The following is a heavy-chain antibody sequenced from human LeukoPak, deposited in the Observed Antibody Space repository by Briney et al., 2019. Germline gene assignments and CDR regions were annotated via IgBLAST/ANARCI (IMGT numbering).Heavy chain of an antibody. Sequence: GESLKISCVASGFSFNTYGMTWVRQAPGKGLEWVSGISGSGGNTYYADSVKGRFTISRDNSKNTLFLQMHRLRAEDTALYYCAKEYYYGSGSYVDYWGQGTLVTVSS. J-gene: IGHJ4*02. CDR2: ISGSGGNT. CDR3: AKEYYYGSGSYVDY. V-gene: IGHV3-23*01. CDR1: GFSFNTYG. D-gene: IGHD3-10*01.